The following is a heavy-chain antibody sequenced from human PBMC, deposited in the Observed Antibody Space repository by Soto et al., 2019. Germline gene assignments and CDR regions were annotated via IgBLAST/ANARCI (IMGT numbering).Heavy chain of an antibody. Sequence: SLSLTCGVSRGLIRSYYWSWVRQSPEKGLEWIGYFYHSGNSNYNPSLKSRVTISVDTSKNQLSLSLRSVTAVDTAVYFCARISSMDPYGYVNGGLDVWGQGTTVTVSS. CDR2: FYHSGNS. CDR1: RGLIRSYY. D-gene: IGHD5-18*01. CDR3: ARISSMDPYGYVNGGLDV. V-gene: IGHV4-59*01. J-gene: IGHJ6*02.